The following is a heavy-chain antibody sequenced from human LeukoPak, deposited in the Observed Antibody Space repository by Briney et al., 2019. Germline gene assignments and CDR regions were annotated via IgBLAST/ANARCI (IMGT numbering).Heavy chain of an antibody. CDR2: IYASGST. CDR1: GGSISSYY. D-gene: IGHD2-15*01. Sequence: PSETLSLTCTVSGGSISSYYWSWIRQPAGKGLEWIGRIYASGSTNYNPSLKSRVTMSVDTSRNQFSLKLSSVTAADTAVYYCARLPVAYCSGASCPDYWGQGTLVTVSS. CDR3: ARLPVAYCSGASCPDY. J-gene: IGHJ4*02. V-gene: IGHV4-4*07.